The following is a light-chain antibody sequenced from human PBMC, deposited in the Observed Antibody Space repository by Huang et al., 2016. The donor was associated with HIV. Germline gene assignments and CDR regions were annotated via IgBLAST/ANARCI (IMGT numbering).Light chain of an antibody. CDR3: QQYNEWLLT. V-gene: IGKV3-15*01. Sequence: EIVMTQSPATLCVSPGERATLSCRASQNIGNNLAWYQQKPGQAPRLLSYGASTRATGIPARFSGSGSGTEFTLTISSLQSEDFAVFYCQQYNEWLLTFGGGTKVEIK. CDR1: QNIGNN. CDR2: GAS. J-gene: IGKJ4*01.